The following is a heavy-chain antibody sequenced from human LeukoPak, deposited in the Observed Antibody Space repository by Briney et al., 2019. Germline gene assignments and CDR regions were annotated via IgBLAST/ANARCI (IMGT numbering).Heavy chain of an antibody. V-gene: IGHV4-59*01. CDR3: ARDRALWFGDYGMDA. J-gene: IGHJ6*02. CDR2: IYYSGST. D-gene: IGHD3-10*01. Sequence: SETLSLTCTVSGGSISSYYWSWIRRPPGKGLEWIGYIYYSGSTNYNPSLKSRVTISVDTSKNQFSLKLSSVTAADTAVYYCARDRALWFGDYGMDAWGQGTTVTVSS. CDR1: GGSISSYY.